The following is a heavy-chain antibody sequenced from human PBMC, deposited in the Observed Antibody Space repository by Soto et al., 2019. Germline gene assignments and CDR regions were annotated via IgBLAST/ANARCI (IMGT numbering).Heavy chain of an antibody. D-gene: IGHD2-15*01. Sequence: SETLSLTCTVSGGSISGSYWSWIRQTPGKVLEWVGYIHYSGSTNYNPSLKSRVTMSVDSAKNQFSLKLSSVTAADTAVYYCARGEEDGGFDYWGQGTLVTVSS. CDR1: GGSISGSY. CDR3: ARGEEDGGFDY. J-gene: IGHJ4*02. CDR2: IHYSGST. V-gene: IGHV4-59*01.